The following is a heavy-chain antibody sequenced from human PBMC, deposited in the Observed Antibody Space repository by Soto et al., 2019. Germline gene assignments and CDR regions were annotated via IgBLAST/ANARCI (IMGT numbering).Heavy chain of an antibody. J-gene: IGHJ4*02. V-gene: IGHV3-33*01. Sequence: QVQLVESGGGVVQPGRSLRLSCAASGFTFSTYGMHWVRQAPGTGLEWVAVIWYDGSHKDYADSVKGRFTISRDNSKNTLYLQMKRLRVEDTGVYYCARAVGPFDYWGQGTLVAVSS. CDR1: GFTFSTYG. CDR2: IWYDGSHK. CDR3: ARAVGPFDY. D-gene: IGHD1-26*01.